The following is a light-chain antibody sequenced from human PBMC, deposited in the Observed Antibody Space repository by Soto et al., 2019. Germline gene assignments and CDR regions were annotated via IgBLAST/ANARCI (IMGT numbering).Light chain of an antibody. CDR1: SSDVGGYNY. CDR3: CSYAGSYTWV. Sequence: QSALTQPRSVSGSPGHSVTMSCTGTSSDVGGYNYVSWYRQDPGKAPKLMIYYVTERPSGVPDRFSGSKSGNTASLTISGFQAEDEADYYCCSYAGSYTWVFGGGTKLTVL. CDR2: YVT. J-gene: IGLJ3*02. V-gene: IGLV2-11*01.